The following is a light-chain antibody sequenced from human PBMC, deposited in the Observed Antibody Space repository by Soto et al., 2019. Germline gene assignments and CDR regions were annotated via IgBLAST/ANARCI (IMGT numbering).Light chain of an antibody. CDR1: QSLSGW. Sequence: DIQMTRCPSALAASVGDRVAISGRGRQSLSGWLAWYQQKPGQAHPLLTSDASSLESGVPSRFSGSGSGRECTLTIISLQPEEFVAYFCQEYNYWPPITFGQGTRVEIK. CDR3: QEYNYWPPIT. CDR2: DAS. V-gene: IGKV1-5*01. J-gene: IGKJ5*01.